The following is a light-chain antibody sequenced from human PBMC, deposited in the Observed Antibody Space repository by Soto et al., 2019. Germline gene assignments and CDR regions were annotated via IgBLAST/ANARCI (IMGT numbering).Light chain of an antibody. V-gene: IGKV3-20*01. Sequence: EIVLTQSPGTLSLSPGERATLSCRASESVTSKYVAWYKQKPGQAPRLLIYSASSRATGIPDRFSGSGSGTDFTLTISRLEPEDFAMYHCQVPSGTFGQGTKLEIK. J-gene: IGKJ2*02. CDR3: QVPSGT. CDR2: SAS. CDR1: ESVTSKY.